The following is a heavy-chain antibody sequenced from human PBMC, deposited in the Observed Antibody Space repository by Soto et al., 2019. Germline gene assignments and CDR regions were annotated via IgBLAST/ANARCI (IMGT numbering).Heavy chain of an antibody. Sequence: SETLSLTCTVSGGSISSSSYYWGWIRQPPGKGLEWIGSIYYSGSTYYNPSLKSRVTISVDTSKNQFSLKLSSVTAADTAVYYCARSPLCEAAGTCGWFDPWGQGTLVTVSS. D-gene: IGHD6-13*01. CDR3: ARSPLCEAAGTCGWFDP. V-gene: IGHV4-39*07. J-gene: IGHJ5*02. CDR2: IYYSGST. CDR1: GGSISSSSYY.